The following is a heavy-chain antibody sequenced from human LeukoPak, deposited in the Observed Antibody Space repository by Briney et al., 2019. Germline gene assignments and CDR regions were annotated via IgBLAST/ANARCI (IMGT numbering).Heavy chain of an antibody. CDR3: ARAGSGWSFDF. CDR1: GGSIGFYY. V-gene: IGHV4-59*01. D-gene: IGHD6-19*01. CDR2: IYYSGST. J-gene: IGHJ4*02. Sequence: PSETLSLTCTVSGGSIGFYYWSWIRQPPGKGLEWIAYIYYSGSTNYNPSLKSRVTILLDTSKNQLSLKLSSVTAADTAVYYCARAGSGWSFDFWGQGTLVTVSS.